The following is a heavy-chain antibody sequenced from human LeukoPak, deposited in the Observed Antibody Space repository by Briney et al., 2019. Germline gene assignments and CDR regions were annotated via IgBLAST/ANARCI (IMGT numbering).Heavy chain of an antibody. J-gene: IGHJ5*01. CDR1: GFPFTNNY. CDR2: INIGGSV. D-gene: IGHD1-26*01. V-gene: IGHV3-53*01. CDR3: ARVRRQVGSRWFDS. Sequence: GGSLRLSCAASGFPFTNNYMSWVRQAPGKGLEWVSVINIGGSVSYADSVKGRFTIPRDNSNSTLYLQMNSLRVEDTALYYCARVRRQVGSRWFDSWGQGTLVTVSS.